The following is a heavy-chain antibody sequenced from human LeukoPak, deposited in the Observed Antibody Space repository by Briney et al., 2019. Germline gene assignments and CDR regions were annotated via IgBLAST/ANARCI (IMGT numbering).Heavy chain of an antibody. CDR2: IWSDNIHK. V-gene: IGHV3-33*01. J-gene: IGHJ4*02. Sequence: GGSLRLSCAASGFTFSNHGTHWVRQAAGKGLEWVTVIWSDNIHKYYADSVKGRFTISRDNSKNTLYLQKNSPRAEDTAVYYCARQFYLRRNWNYAFDSWGQGTLVTVSS. CDR1: GFTFSNHG. D-gene: IGHD1-7*01. CDR3: ARQFYLRRNWNYAFDS.